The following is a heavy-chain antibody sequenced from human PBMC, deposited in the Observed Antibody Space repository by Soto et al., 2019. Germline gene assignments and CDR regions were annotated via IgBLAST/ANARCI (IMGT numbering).Heavy chain of an antibody. CDR2: ISGSGGST. V-gene: IGHV3-23*01. CDR1: GFTFSSYA. D-gene: IGHD2-15*01. CDR3: AKDRDVVVVAATHIGGWFDP. Sequence: GGSLRLSCAASGFTFSSYAMSWVRQAPGKGLEWVSAISGSGGSTYYADSVKGRFTISRDNSKNTLYLQMNSLRAEDTAVYYCAKDRDVVVVAATHIGGWFDPWGQGTLVTVSS. J-gene: IGHJ5*02.